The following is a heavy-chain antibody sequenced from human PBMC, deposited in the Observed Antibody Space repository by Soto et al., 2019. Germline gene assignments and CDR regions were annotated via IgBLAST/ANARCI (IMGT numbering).Heavy chain of an antibody. Sequence: GGSLRLSCAASGFSFSSYGMHWVRQFPGQGPEWVAVISYDGSKETYADSVKGRFTISRDNSKDTLYLQMNSLRVEDTALYYCAKEGRQWLTYYYYGTDVWGQGTSVTVSS. CDR3: AKEGRQWLTYYYYGTDV. V-gene: IGHV3-30*18. CDR1: GFSFSSYG. J-gene: IGHJ6*02. CDR2: ISYDGSKE. D-gene: IGHD6-19*01.